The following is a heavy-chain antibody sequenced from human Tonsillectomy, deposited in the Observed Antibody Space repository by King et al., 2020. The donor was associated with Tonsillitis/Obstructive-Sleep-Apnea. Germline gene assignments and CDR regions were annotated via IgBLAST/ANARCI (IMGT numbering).Heavy chain of an antibody. CDR1: GGSFSGYY. J-gene: IGHJ4*02. Sequence: VQLQQWGAGLLKPSETLSLTCAVYGGSFSGYYWSWIRQPPGKGLEWIGEINHSGSTNFNPSLKSRVTISVDTAKNQFSLKRSPVTAADTAVYYCARTHNINYNYFDYWGQGTLVTVSS. D-gene: IGHD1-7*01. CDR2: INHSGST. V-gene: IGHV4-34*01. CDR3: ARTHNINYNYFDY.